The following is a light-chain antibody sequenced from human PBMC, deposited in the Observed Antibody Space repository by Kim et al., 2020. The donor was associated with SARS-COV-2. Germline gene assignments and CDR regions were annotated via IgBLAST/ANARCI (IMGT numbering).Light chain of an antibody. Sequence: QAVVTQEPSLTVSPGGTVTLTCASSTGAVTSGHYASWFQHKPGQAPRTLIYDSTHKRSWTPARFSGSLLGGSAALTLSGAQPEDEADYYCLLSYSGLVFFGGGTQLTVL. CDR1: TGAVTSGHY. J-gene: IGLJ2*01. V-gene: IGLV7-46*01. CDR3: LLSYSGLVF. CDR2: DST.